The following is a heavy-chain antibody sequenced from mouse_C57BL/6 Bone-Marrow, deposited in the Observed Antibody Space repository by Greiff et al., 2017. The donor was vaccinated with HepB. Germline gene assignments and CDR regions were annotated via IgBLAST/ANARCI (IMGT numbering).Heavy chain of an antibody. Sequence: EVMLVESGGGLVKPGGSLKLSCAASGFTFSSYAMSWVRQTPEKRLEWVATISDGGSYTYYPDNVKGRFTISRDNAKNNLYLQMSHLKSEDTAMYYCARGDDYWGQGTTLTVSS. V-gene: IGHV5-4*03. CDR1: GFTFSSYA. J-gene: IGHJ2*01. CDR3: ARGDDY. CDR2: ISDGGSYT.